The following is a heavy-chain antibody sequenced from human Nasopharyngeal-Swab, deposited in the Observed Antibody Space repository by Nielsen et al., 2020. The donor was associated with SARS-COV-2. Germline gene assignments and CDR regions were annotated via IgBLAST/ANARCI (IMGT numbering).Heavy chain of an antibody. V-gene: IGHV2-5*02. CDR2: IYWDDDK. D-gene: IGHD6-6*01. CDR3: AHRRGAARPFDY. J-gene: IGHJ4*02. Sequence: GPTLVKPPQTLTLTCTFSGFSLSTSGVGVGWIRQPPGKALEWLALIYWDDDKRYSPSLKSRLTITKDTSKNQVVLTMTNMDPVDTATYYCAHRRGAARPFDYWGQGTLVTVSS. CDR1: GFSLSTSGVG.